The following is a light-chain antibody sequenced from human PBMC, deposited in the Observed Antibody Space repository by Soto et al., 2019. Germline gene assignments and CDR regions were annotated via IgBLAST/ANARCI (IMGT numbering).Light chain of an antibody. CDR3: YSYVGRSDWL. CDR1: SSDIGNHNL. Sequence: QSALTQPASVSGSPGQSITISCTGTSSDIGNHNLVSWYQQHPGEAPKLILFEGDQRPSGVSQHFSASKSGNTASLTISGLQAEDEADYYCYSYVGRSDWLFGGGTKVTVL. V-gene: IGLV2-23*01. CDR2: EGD. J-gene: IGLJ3*02.